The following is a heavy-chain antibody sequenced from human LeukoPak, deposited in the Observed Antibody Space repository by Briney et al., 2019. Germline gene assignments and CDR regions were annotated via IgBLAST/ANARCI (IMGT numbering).Heavy chain of an antibody. CDR1: GFTFSSYG. V-gene: IGHV3-30*18. D-gene: IGHD5-18*01. CDR3: AKDYRYGYVSDY. CDR2: ISYDGSNK. Sequence: GGSLRLSCAASGFTFSSYGMHWVRQAPGKGLEWVAVISYDGSNKYYADSVKGRFTISRDNSKNTLYLQMNSLRAEDTAVYYCAKDYRYGYVSDYWGQGTLVTVSS. J-gene: IGHJ4*02.